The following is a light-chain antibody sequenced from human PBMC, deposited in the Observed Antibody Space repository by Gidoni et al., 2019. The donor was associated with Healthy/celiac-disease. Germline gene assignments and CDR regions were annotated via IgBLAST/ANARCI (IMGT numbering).Light chain of an antibody. V-gene: IGKV3-11*01. CDR1: QSVSSY. CDR3: QQRSNWPYT. J-gene: IGKJ2*01. CDR2: DAS. Sequence: EIVFTQSPATLSLSPGERATLSCRASQSVSSYLAWYQQKPGQAPRLLIYDASNRAPGIPARFSGSGSGTDFTLTISSLEPEDFAVYYCQQRSNWPYTFGQGTKLEIK.